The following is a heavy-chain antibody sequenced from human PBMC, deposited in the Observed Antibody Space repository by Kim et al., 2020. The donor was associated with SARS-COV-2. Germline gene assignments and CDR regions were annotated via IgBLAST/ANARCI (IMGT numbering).Heavy chain of an antibody. CDR1: GYTFTSYA. Sequence: ASVKVSCKASGYTFTSYAMNWVRQAPGQGLEWMGWINTNTGNPTYAQGFTGRFVFSLDTSVSTAYLQISSLKAEDTAMYYCARDSSGYSPYYYYYYMDVWGKGTTVTVSS. V-gene: IGHV7-4-1*02. D-gene: IGHD3-22*01. CDR2: INTNTGNP. J-gene: IGHJ6*03. CDR3: ARDSSGYSPYYYYYYMDV.